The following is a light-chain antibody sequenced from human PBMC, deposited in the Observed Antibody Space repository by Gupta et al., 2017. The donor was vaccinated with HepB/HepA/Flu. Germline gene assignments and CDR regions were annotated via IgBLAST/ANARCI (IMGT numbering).Light chain of an antibody. CDR1: SSDIGGYKY. V-gene: IGLV2-14*03. CDR2: DVS. J-gene: IGLJ2*01. Sequence: QSALTQPASVSGSPGQSITIACTGSSSDIGGYKYVYWYQQQPGKAPQLLIYDVSNRPSGVSRRFSGSKSGNTASLTICGLQAEDESEYYCRSYTGSSTLVVFGGGTKLTVL. CDR3: RSYTGSSTLVV.